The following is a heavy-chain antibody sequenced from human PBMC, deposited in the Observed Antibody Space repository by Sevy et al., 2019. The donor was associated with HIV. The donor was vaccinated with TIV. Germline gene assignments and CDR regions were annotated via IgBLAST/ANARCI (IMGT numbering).Heavy chain of an antibody. J-gene: IGHJ4*02. V-gene: IGHV3-30*03. CDR3: ARECYYDSSGFSTDY. CDR2: ISYDGSNK. CDR1: GFTFSSYG. Sequence: GGSLRLSCAASGFTFSSYGMHWVRQAPGKGLEWVAVISYDGSNKYYADSVKGRFTISRDNSKNTLYLQMNSLRAEDTAVYYCARECYYDSSGFSTDYWGQGTLVTVSS. D-gene: IGHD3-22*01.